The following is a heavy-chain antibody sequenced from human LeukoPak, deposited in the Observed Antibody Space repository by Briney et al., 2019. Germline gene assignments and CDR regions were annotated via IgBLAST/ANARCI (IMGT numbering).Heavy chain of an antibody. CDR3: AKDSRQRVSLLRGPLANYYYYMDV. Sequence: PGGSLRLSCAASGFTVSSSAMSWVRQAPGKGLEWVSAFEGNGAKTYYADSMKGRLTISRDDSKNTFYLQMNSVRAEDTAVYYCAKDSRQRVSLLRGPLANYYYYMDVWGKGTTVTVSS. V-gene: IGHV3-23*01. CDR1: GFTVSSSA. J-gene: IGHJ6*03. D-gene: IGHD3-10*01. CDR2: FEGNGAKT.